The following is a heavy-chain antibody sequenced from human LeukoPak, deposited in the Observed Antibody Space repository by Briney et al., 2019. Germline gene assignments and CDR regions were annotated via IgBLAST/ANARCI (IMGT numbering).Heavy chain of an antibody. V-gene: IGHV4-39*01. CDR1: GVSISSSSYY. CDR3: ARTFGYSYGYLDY. CDR2: IYYSGST. Sequence: TSETLSLTCTVSGVSISSSSYYWGWIRQPPGRGLEWIGSIYYSGSTYYNSSLKSRVTISVDTSKNQFSLKLSSVTAADTAVYYCARTFGYSYGYLDYWGQGTLVTVSS. J-gene: IGHJ4*02. D-gene: IGHD5-18*01.